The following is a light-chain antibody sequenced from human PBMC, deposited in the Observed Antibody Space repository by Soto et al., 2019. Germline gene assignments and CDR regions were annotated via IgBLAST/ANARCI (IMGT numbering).Light chain of an antibody. CDR1: QSVSSY. Sequence: EIVLTQAPGTLALSPGERASLSCWASQSVSSYLAWYQQKPGQAPRLLIYAASNRATGIPARFSGSRSGTDFPLTISSLENEDFAVYYGQQRSNWPWTFGPGTKVDLK. V-gene: IGKV3-11*01. CDR3: QQRSNWPWT. CDR2: AAS. J-gene: IGKJ1*01.